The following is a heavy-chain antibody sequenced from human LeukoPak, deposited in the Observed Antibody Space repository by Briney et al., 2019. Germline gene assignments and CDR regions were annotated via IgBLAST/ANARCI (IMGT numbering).Heavy chain of an antibody. J-gene: IGHJ4*02. CDR3: ARDRGWAGYSYGFYY. D-gene: IGHD5-18*01. CDR1: GGTFSSYA. V-gene: IGHV1-69*13. Sequence: SVKVSCKASGGTFSSYAISWVRQAPGQGLEWMGGIIPIFGAANYAQKFQGRVTITADESTSTAYMELSSLRSEDTAVYYCARDRGWAGYSYGFYYWGQGTLVTVSS. CDR2: IIPIFGAA.